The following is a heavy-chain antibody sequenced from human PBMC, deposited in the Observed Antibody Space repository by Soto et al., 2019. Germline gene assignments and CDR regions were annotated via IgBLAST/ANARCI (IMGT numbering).Heavy chain of an antibody. Sequence: EGSLGLSCAASGFTFSSFGMHWVRQAPGKGLEWVALISYDGSNKYYADSVKGRFTISRDKSKNTLYLQMNSLRAEDTAVYYCAKDRGWSSAHLDYSGQGTLATVSS. CDR1: GFTFSSFG. J-gene: IGHJ4*02. CDR2: ISYDGSNK. V-gene: IGHV3-30*18. D-gene: IGHD6-19*01. CDR3: AKDRGWSSAHLDY.